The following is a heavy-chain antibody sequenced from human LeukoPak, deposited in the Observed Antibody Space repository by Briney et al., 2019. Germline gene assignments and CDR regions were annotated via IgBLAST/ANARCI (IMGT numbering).Heavy chain of an antibody. J-gene: IGHJ6*02. CDR2: ISAYNGNT. D-gene: IGHD6-13*01. V-gene: IGHV1-18*01. CDR3: ARPRGSSWEVYYYYGMDV. Sequence: ASVKVSCKASGYTFTSYGISWVRQAPGQGLEWMGWISAYNGNTNYAQKLQGRVTMTTDTSTSTAYMELRSLRSFDTAVYYCARPRGSSWEVYYYYGMDVWGQGTTVTVSS. CDR1: GYTFTSYG.